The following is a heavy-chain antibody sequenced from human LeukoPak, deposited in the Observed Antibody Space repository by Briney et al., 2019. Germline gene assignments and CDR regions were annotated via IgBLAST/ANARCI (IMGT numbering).Heavy chain of an antibody. CDR2: ISGSGGST. CDR1: GFTFSSYA. Sequence: GGSLRLSCAASGFTFSSYAMSWVRQAPGKGLEWVSAISGSGGSTYYADSVKGRFTISRDNSKNTLYLQMNSLRAEDTAVYYCAKSGLGLIVVVPAEYFQHWGQGTLVTVSS. CDR3: AKSGLGLIVVVPAEYFQH. D-gene: IGHD2-2*01. V-gene: IGHV3-23*01. J-gene: IGHJ1*01.